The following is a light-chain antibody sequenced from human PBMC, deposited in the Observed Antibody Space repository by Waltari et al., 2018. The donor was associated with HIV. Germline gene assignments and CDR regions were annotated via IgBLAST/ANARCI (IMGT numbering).Light chain of an antibody. V-gene: IGKV3-15*01. Sequence: EIVMTQSPATLSVSPGGSATLSCRASQSVSSNLAWYQQKPGQAPRLLIYGASARATGIRARFSGSGSGTEFTLTISSLQSEDFAVYYCQQYNNWPPMYTFGQGTKLEIK. CDR1: QSVSSN. CDR2: GAS. CDR3: QQYNNWPPMYT. J-gene: IGKJ2*01.